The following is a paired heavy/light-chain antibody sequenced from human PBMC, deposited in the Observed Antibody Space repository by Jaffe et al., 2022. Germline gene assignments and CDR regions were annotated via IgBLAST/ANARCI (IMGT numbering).Heavy chain of an antibody. V-gene: IGHV4-4*02. J-gene: IGHJ3*02. Sequence: QVQLQESGPGLVKPSGTLSLTCAVSGDSISSNKWWNWIRQPPGKGLEWIGEIHHSGNTNYNPSLKSRVTISVDKSKNQFSLELSSVTAADTAVYYCAGWETYFYDGSGYFDAFDIWGHGTMVTVSS. CDR3: AGWETYFYDGSGYFDAFDI. CDR1: GDSISSNKW. D-gene: IGHD3-22*01. CDR2: IHHSGNT.
Light chain of an antibody. CDR2: GAS. Sequence: EVVLTQSPGTLSLSPGERATLSCRASQTVSTSNLAWYQQKPGQAPRLLIFGASSRATGIPDRFSGSGSGTDFTLTISRLEPEDFAVYYCQQYGTSRTFGQGTKVEMK. J-gene: IGKJ1*01. CDR1: QTVSTSN. V-gene: IGKV3-20*01. CDR3: QQYGTSRT.